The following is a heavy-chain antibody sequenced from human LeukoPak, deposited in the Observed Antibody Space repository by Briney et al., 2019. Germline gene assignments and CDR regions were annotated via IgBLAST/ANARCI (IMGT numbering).Heavy chain of an antibody. Sequence: SETLSLTCTVSGDSMRSSDDWGWIRRPPGKGLEWIGSIYDSGSTYYNPSLKSRVTISVDTSKNQFSLKLSSVTAADTAVYYCARLWYGTGYMDVWGKGTTVTVSS. CDR3: ARLWYGTGYMDV. CDR1: GDSMRSSDD. J-gene: IGHJ6*03. D-gene: IGHD3-10*01. V-gene: IGHV4-38-2*02. CDR2: IYDSGST.